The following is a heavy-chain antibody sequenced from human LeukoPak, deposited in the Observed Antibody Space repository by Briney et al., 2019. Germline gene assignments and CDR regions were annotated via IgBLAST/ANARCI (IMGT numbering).Heavy chain of an antibody. CDR1: GFTFSTYG. Sequence: GGSLRLSCAASGFTFSTYGMSWVRQAPGKGLEWVSTISGGGRSTYYADSVMGRFTISRDNSKNTVYLQMNSLRAGDTAVYYCAKGGRYCGSTSCRYSYYYMDVWGKGTTVTISS. CDR2: ISGGGRST. D-gene: IGHD2-2*01. CDR3: AKGGRYCGSTSCRYSYYYMDV. J-gene: IGHJ6*03. V-gene: IGHV3-23*01.